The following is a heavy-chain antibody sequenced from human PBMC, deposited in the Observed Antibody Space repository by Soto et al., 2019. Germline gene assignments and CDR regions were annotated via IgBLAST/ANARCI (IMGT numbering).Heavy chain of an antibody. V-gene: IGHV3-33*01. J-gene: IGHJ4*01. CDR2: IWYDGSNK. D-gene: IGHD1-26*01. CDR1: GFTFSSFG. CDR3: ARDNYWELSYFDY. Sequence: QVQLVESGGGVVQPGRSLRLSCAASGFTFSSFGMHWVRQAPGKGLEWVAVIWYDGSNKYYADSVKGRFTISRDNSKNTLYLQMNSMRAGDTAVYYCARDNYWELSYFDYWGHGTLVTVSS.